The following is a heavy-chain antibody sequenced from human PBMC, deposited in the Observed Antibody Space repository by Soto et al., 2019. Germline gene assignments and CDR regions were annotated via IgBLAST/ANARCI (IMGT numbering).Heavy chain of an antibody. Sequence: EVQLLESGGGLVQPGGSLRLSCAASGFTFSSYAMSWVRQAPGKGLEWVSAISGSGGSTYYADSVKGRFTIARDNSKNTLYLQMNSLRAEDTAVYYCAKDVWLLGCSGVSCYSDYWGQGTLVTLSS. V-gene: IGHV3-23*01. CDR3: AKDVWLLGCSGVSCYSDY. CDR1: GFTFSSYA. CDR2: ISGSGGST. D-gene: IGHD2-15*01. J-gene: IGHJ4*02.